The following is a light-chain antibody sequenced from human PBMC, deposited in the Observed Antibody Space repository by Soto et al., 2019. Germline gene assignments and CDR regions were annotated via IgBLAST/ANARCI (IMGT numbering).Light chain of an antibody. J-gene: IGLJ1*01. Sequence: QSVLTQPASVSGSPGQSITISCTGTMSDVGRYNYVSWYQQYPGKAPKAMIYDVSNRPSGVSNRFSGSKSGNTASLTISGLPAEDEADYYCNSYAGTSTPYIFGTGTKLTVL. CDR1: MSDVGRYNY. V-gene: IGLV2-14*03. CDR2: DVS. CDR3: NSYAGTSTPYI.